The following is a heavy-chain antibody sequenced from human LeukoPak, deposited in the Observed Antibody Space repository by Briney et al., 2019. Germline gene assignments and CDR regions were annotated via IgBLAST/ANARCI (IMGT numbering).Heavy chain of an antibody. CDR3: AAALYIGQLLSAFDF. D-gene: IGHD3-10*01. J-gene: IGHJ4*02. CDR1: GDTFKSYG. CDR2: IIPIVDET. Sequence: GSSVKVSCKASGDTFKSYGISWVRQAPGQGLEWMGRIIPIVDETDYTQKFQGRVTFTADKSTSTAYMESSGLTSEDTAVYYCAAALYIGQLLSAFDFWGQGTPVIVSS. V-gene: IGHV1-69*04.